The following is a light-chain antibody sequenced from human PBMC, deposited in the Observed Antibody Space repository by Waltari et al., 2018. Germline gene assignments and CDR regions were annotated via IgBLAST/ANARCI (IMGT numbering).Light chain of an antibody. CDR1: LSNIESNT. CDR3: AGWDDSLNGPV. V-gene: IGLV1-44*01. CDR2: GDN. Sequence: QSVLTQPPSASGTPGQRVTISCSGSLSNIESNTVTWYRQLPGTAPKLLIYGDNQRPAWVPDRFAGSKSGTSASLAISGLQSADEADYYCAGWDDSLNGPVFGGGTKLTVL. J-gene: IGLJ3*02.